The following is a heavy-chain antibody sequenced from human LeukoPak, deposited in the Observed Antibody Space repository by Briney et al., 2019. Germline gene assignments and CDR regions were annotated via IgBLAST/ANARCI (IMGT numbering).Heavy chain of an antibody. J-gene: IGHJ3*02. CDR1: GFTFSSYA. D-gene: IGHD5-12*01. CDR3: VKGLRGYSGYDRGAFDI. V-gene: IGHV3-64D*09. CDR2: ISSNGCST. Sequence: GGSLRLSCSASGFTFSSYAMHWVRQAPGKGLEYVSSISSNGCSTYYADSVKGRFTISRDNSKNNMYLQMSSLRAEDTAMYYCVKGLRGYSGYDRGAFDIWGQGTMVTVSS.